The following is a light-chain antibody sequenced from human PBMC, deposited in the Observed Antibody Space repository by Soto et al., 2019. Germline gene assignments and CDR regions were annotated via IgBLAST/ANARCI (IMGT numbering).Light chain of an antibody. CDR3: QQYNNWPPIT. J-gene: IGKJ5*01. V-gene: IGKV3-15*01. CDR2: GAS. Sequence: EIVLTQSPATLSVSPGERATLSCRASQSVSSSLAWYQQKPGQAPRLLIYGASTRATGIPARFSGSGSGTEFTLTISSLQSENFAVYYCQQYNNWPPITFGQGTRLEIK. CDR1: QSVSSS.